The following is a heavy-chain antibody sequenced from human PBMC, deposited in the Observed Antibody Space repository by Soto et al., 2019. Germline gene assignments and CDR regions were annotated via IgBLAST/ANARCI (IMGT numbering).Heavy chain of an antibody. V-gene: IGHV1-46*03. CDR1: GYTFTSYY. CDR2: INPSGGST. CDR3: ARAKVTMVRGVIIVWFDP. D-gene: IGHD3-10*01. J-gene: IGHJ5*02. Sequence: ASVKVSCKASGYTFTSYYMHWVRQAPGQGLEWMGIINPSGGSTSYAQKFQGRVTMTRDTSTSTVYMELSSLRSEDTAVYYCARAKVTMVRGVIIVWFDPWGQGTLVTVSS.